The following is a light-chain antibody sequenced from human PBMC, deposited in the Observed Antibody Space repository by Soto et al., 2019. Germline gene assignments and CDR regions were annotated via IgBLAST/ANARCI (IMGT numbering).Light chain of an antibody. CDR1: SSDVGIYNY. J-gene: IGLJ3*02. V-gene: IGLV2-14*01. CDR2: EVN. Sequence: QSALTQPASVSGSPGQSITVSCTGTSSDVGIYNYVSWYQQHPGKAPKLMIYEVNNRPSGVSNRFSGSKSGNTASLTISGLQAEDEADYYCSSYTTSTTGVFGGGTKVTVL. CDR3: SSYTTSTTGV.